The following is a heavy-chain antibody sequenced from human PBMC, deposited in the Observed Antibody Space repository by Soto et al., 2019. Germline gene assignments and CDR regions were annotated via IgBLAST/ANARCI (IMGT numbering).Heavy chain of an antibody. CDR1: GFPFSSYV. J-gene: IGHJ4*02. CDR3: AKDSNKYSSSLRGRYFDS. V-gene: IGHV3-23*01. D-gene: IGHD4-4*01. CDR2: ISGGGSNT. Sequence: EVQLLESGGGLVQRGGSLRLACAASGFPFSSYVMSWVRQAPGKGLEWVSGISGGGSNTFYADSVKGRFTISRANSKNTLLLQMNRLGAEDTAVYYCAKDSNKYSSSLRGRYFDSWGQGIGVTVSS.